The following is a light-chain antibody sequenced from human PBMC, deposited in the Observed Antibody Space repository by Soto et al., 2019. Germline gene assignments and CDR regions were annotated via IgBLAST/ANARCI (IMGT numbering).Light chain of an antibody. J-gene: IGKJ2*01. V-gene: IGKV4-1*01. CDR1: QSVLYSSNNKNY. CDR2: WAS. CDR3: QQSYSTYT. Sequence: DIVRTQSPDSLAASLGERATINCKSSQSVLYSSNNKNYLAWYQQKPGQPPKLLIYWASTRESGVPDRFSGSGSGTDFTLTISSLQAEDVAVYYCQQSYSTYTFGQGTKLEIK.